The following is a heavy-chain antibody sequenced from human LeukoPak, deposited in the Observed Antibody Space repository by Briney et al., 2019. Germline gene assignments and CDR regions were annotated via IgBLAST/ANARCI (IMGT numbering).Heavy chain of an antibody. D-gene: IGHD2-8*01. Sequence: GGSLRLSCAASGFTFRNYWMHWVRQAPGKGLMWVSRIKSDGSSTSYADSVKGRFTISRDNARNTVYLQMNSLRAEDTAVYYCARANDPPRDYWGQGTLVTVSS. CDR1: GFTFRNYW. V-gene: IGHV3-74*01. CDR3: ARANDPPRDY. CDR2: IKSDGSST. J-gene: IGHJ4*02.